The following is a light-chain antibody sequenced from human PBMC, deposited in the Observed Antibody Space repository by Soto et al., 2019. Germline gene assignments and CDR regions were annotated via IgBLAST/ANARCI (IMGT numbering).Light chain of an antibody. V-gene: IGLV2-14*01. CDR1: SSDVGGYTY. J-gene: IGLJ1*01. CDR2: DVS. CDR3: SSYTSSSYYV. Sequence: QSVLTQPASVSGSPGQSITISCTGTSSDVGGYTYVSWYQQHPGKAPKLMIYDVSNRPSGVSNRFSGSKSGNTASLTISGLQAEDEADYYCSSYTSSSYYVFGTGTKLTVL.